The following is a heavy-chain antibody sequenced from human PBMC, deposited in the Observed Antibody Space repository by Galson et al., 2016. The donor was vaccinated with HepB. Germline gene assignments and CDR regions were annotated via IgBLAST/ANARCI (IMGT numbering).Heavy chain of an antibody. CDR2: ISSSSSTT. CDR1: GFTFSSYS. CDR3: ARASIAAAVYTWGQRSLDAVKGRVPSHRNKAKNQRKRQKNCARARDTAVYDCARFGIGAAVYA. J-gene: IGHJ1*01. D-gene: IGHD6-13*01. Sequence: SLRLSCAASGFTFSSYSMNWVRQAPGKGLEWVSYISSSSSTTYYADSVKGRFTISRDNAKNSLYLQMNSLRAEDTAVYFCARASIAAAVYTWGQRSLDAVKGRVPSHRNKAKNQRKRQKNCARARDTAVYDCARFGIGAAVYAWGQGTLVTVSS. V-gene: IGHV3-48*01.